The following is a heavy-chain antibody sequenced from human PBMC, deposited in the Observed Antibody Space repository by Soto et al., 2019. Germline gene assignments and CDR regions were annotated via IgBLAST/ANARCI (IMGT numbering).Heavy chain of an antibody. J-gene: IGHJ5*02. Sequence: PSETLSLTCTVSGGSISSSSYYWGWIRQPPGKGLEWIGSIYYSGSTYYNPSLKSRVTISVDTSKNQFSLKLSSVTAADTAVYYCARSAINYDFWSGYYTKYNWFDPWGQGTLVTVSS. CDR2: IYYSGST. V-gene: IGHV4-39*01. D-gene: IGHD3-3*01. CDR1: GGSISSSSYY. CDR3: ARSAINYDFWSGYYTKYNWFDP.